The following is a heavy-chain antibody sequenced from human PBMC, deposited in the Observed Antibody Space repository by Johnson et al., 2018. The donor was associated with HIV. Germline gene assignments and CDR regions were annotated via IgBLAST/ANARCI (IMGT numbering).Heavy chain of an antibody. D-gene: IGHD2-21*01. CDR3: AKVDCGGDTCAGYDPFDL. J-gene: IGHJ3*01. CDR1: GFAFRTYW. CDR2: IYNDGSRT. V-gene: IGHV3-74*03. Sequence: VQLVESGGGLVQPGRSLRLSCAASGFAFRTYWMVWVRQVPGKRPVWVARIYNDGSRTTYADSVRGRFTISSDNAKYTVDLQMNSLRVEDTAVYYCAKVDCGGDTCAGYDPFDLWGQG.